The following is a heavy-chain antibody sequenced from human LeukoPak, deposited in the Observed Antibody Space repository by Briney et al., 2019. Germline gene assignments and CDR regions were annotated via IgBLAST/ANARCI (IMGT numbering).Heavy chain of an antibody. CDR2: ISAYNGNT. V-gene: IGHV1-18*01. CDR3: ARDLGARSSWYYFDY. D-gene: IGHD6-13*01. CDR1: GGTFSSYG. Sequence: GASVKVSCKASGGTFSSYGISWVRQAPGQGLEWMGWISAYNGNTNYAQKLQGRVTMTTDTSTSTAYMELRSLRSDDTAVYYCARDLGARSSWYYFDYWGQGTLVTVSS. J-gene: IGHJ4*02.